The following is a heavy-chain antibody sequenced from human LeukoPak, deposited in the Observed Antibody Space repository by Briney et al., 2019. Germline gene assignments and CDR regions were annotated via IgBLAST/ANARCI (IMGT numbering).Heavy chain of an antibody. CDR3: AREYYDILTGYYMSAFDI. V-gene: IGHV1-46*01. CDR2: INPSGGST. J-gene: IGHJ3*02. Sequence: ASVKVSCKASGYTFTSYYMHWVRQAPGQGLEWMGLINPSGGSTSYAQKFQGRVTMTRDTSTSTVYMELSSLRSEDTAVYYCAREYYDILTGYYMSAFDIWGQGTMVTVSS. CDR1: GYTFTSYY. D-gene: IGHD3-9*01.